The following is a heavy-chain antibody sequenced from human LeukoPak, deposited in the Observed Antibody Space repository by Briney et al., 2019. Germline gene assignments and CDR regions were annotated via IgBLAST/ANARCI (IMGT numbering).Heavy chain of an antibody. CDR2: INPNSGGT. D-gene: IGHD5/OR15-5a*01. J-gene: IGHJ4*02. Sequence: ASVKVSCKASGYTFTGYYMHWVRQAPGQGLEWMGWINPNSGGTNYAQKFQGRVTMTRDTFISTAYMELSRLSSDDTAVYYCARQGYGVYDYDYWGQGTLVTVSS. CDR1: GYTFTGYY. CDR3: ARQGYGVYDYDY. V-gene: IGHV1-2*02.